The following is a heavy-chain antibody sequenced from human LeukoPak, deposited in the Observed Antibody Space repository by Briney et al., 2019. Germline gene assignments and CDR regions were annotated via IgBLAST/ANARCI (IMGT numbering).Heavy chain of an antibody. CDR2: IKPDSGSS. CDR3: ARARVPIAVAGLYYFDY. V-gene: IGHV1-2*02. J-gene: IGHJ4*02. CDR1: GYTFTAYY. Sequence: GASVKVSCKASGYTFTAYYIHWLRQAPGQGTEWMGWIKPDSGSSHYAQKFQGRVTMTRDTSSSSAYMDLTRLKSGDTAVYYCARARVPIAVAGLYYFDYWGQGALVTVSS. D-gene: IGHD6-19*01.